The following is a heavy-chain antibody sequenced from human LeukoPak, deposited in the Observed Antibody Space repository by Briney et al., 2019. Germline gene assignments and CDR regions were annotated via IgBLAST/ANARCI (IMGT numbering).Heavy chain of an antibody. D-gene: IGHD6-13*01. Sequence: GGSLRLSCAASGFTFSGYWMSWVRQAPGKGPEWVANIKQDGSEIYYVDSVKGRFTISRDNSKNTLYLQMNSLRAEDTAVYYCAKGPGIAAFGYFDYWGQGTLVTVSS. CDR2: IKQDGSEI. CDR1: GFTFSGYW. V-gene: IGHV3-7*03. J-gene: IGHJ4*02. CDR3: AKGPGIAAFGYFDY.